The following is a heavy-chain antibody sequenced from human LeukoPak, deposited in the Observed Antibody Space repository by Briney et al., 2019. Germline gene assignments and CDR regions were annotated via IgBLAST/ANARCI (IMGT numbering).Heavy chain of an antibody. V-gene: IGHV1-2*02. Sequence: ASVKVSRKASGYTFTGYYMHWVRQAPGQGLEWMGWINPNSGGTNYAQKFQGRVTMTRDTSISTAYMELSRLRSDDTAVYYCAREGRTGTTSDAFDLWGQGTMVTVSS. CDR2: INPNSGGT. J-gene: IGHJ3*01. CDR1: GYTFTGYY. D-gene: IGHD1-1*01. CDR3: AREGRTGTTSDAFDL.